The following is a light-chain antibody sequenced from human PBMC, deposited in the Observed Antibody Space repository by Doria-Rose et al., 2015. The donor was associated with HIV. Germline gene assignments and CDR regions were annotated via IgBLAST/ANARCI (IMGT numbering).Light chain of an antibody. Sequence: SVSPGQTASIACSGDKLGDKYACWYQQKPGQSPVVVIYQDTKRPSGIPERFSGSNSGNTATLTISGTQAMDEADYYCQAWDRSTAVFGGGTKLTVL. CDR2: QDT. J-gene: IGLJ3*02. CDR1: KLGDKY. V-gene: IGLV3-1*01. CDR3: QAWDRSTAV.